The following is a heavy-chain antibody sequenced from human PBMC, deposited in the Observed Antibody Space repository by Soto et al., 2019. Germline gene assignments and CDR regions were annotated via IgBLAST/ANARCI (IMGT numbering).Heavy chain of an antibody. CDR3: ARECGGSCPFDNYGMDV. Sequence: QVQLQESGPGLVKPSQTLSLTCTVSGGSISSGGYYWSWIRQHPGKGLEWIGYIYYSGSTCYNPSLKSRVTISVDTSKNQFSLKLSSVTAADTAVYYCARECGGSCPFDNYGMDVWGQGTTVTVSS. J-gene: IGHJ6*02. CDR1: GGSISSGGYY. D-gene: IGHD2-15*01. CDR2: IYYSGST. V-gene: IGHV4-31*03.